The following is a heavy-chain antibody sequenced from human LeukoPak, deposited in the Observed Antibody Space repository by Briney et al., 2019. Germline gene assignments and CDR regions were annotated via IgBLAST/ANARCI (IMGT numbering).Heavy chain of an antibody. Sequence: ASVKVSCKASGYTFTSYDINWVRQATGQGLEWMGWISAYNGNTNYAQKLQGRVTMTTDTSTSTAYMELRSLRSDDTAVYYCARSIRGGDVRHFDYWGQGTLVTVSS. J-gene: IGHJ4*02. V-gene: IGHV1-18*01. CDR1: GYTFTSYD. D-gene: IGHD4-17*01. CDR3: ARSIRGGDVRHFDY. CDR2: ISAYNGNT.